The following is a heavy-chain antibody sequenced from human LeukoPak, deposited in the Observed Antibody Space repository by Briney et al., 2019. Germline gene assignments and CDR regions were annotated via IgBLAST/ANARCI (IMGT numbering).Heavy chain of an antibody. D-gene: IGHD3-22*01. CDR3: ARAMISGSDY. Sequence: GGSLRLSCAASGFTFSSSWMHCVRQAPGKGLVWVSRINSDGSTTTYADSVKGRFAISRDNAKNTVYLQMNSLRAEDTAVYYRARAMISGSDYWGQGTLVTVSS. V-gene: IGHV3-74*01. J-gene: IGHJ4*02. CDR2: INSDGSTT. CDR1: GFTFSSSW.